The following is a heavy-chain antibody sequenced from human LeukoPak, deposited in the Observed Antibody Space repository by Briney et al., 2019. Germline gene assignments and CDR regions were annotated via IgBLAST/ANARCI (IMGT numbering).Heavy chain of an antibody. Sequence: GRSLRLSCAASGFTFSDYGIHWVRLAPGKGLEWVGVTSPDGSNKFYADSVKGRFTVSRDNSKNTLYLQMNSLRAEDTAVYYCARDIDPDYSSSPGWFDLWGQGTLVTVSS. J-gene: IGHJ5*02. D-gene: IGHD3-22*01. CDR2: TSPDGSNK. V-gene: IGHV3-30*06. CDR1: GFTFSDYG. CDR3: ARDIDPDYSSSPGWFDL.